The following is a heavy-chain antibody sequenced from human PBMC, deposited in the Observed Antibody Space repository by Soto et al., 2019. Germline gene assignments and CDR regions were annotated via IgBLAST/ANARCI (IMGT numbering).Heavy chain of an antibody. Sequence: QVQLVESGGGVVQPGRSLRLSCAASGFTFSSYAMHWVCQAPGKGLEWVAVISYDGSNKYYADSVKGRFTISRDNSKNTLYLQMNSLRVEDTAVYYCARGVLVPAAIVYYYGMDVWGQGTTVTVSS. D-gene: IGHD2-2*02. CDR3: ARGVLVPAAIVYYYGMDV. J-gene: IGHJ6*02. CDR1: GFTFSSYA. V-gene: IGHV3-30-3*01. CDR2: ISYDGSNK.